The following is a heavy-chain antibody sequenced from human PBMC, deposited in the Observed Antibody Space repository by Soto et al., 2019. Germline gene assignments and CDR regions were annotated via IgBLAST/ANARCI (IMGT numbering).Heavy chain of an antibody. CDR1: GFSLSTSGMR. CDR2: IDWDGDK. D-gene: IGHD4-17*01. V-gene: IGHV2-70*04. Sequence: GPPLVNPTHTLTLTCTFSGFSLSTSGMRVSWIRQPPGKALEWLARIDWDGDKFYSTSLKTRLTISKDTSKNQVVLTMTNMDPVDTATYYCARTSYGNDGLDVWGQGTTVTVSS. CDR3: ARTSYGNDGLDV. J-gene: IGHJ6*02.